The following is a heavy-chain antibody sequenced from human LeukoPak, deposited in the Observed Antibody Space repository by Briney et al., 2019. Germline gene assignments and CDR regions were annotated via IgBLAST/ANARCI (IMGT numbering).Heavy chain of an antibody. CDR1: GGTFSSYA. D-gene: IGHD2-2*01. Sequence: SVKVSCTASGGTFSSYATSWVRQAPGQGLEWMGGIIPIFGTATYAQKFQGRVTITADESTSTAYMELSSLRSEDTAVYYCASGVIVPAATSYYWMDVWGQGTTVT. V-gene: IGHV1-69*13. CDR3: ASGVIVPAATSYYWMDV. CDR2: IIPIFGTA. J-gene: IGHJ6*02.